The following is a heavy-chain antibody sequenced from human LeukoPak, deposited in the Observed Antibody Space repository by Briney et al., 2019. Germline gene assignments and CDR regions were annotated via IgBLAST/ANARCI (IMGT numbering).Heavy chain of an antibody. V-gene: IGHV3-21*01. Sequence: GRSLRLSCAASGVTFSGEGMNWGREAAGQGGECGSCISSSSSYIYYAASVTGRFTISRDNAKTSLYLQMNSLRAEDTAVYYCARGAQSGGYSGPFDIWGQGTMVTVSS. CDR1: GVTFSGEG. D-gene: IGHD1-26*01. CDR2: ISSSSSYI. CDR3: ARGAQSGGYSGPFDI. J-gene: IGHJ3*02.